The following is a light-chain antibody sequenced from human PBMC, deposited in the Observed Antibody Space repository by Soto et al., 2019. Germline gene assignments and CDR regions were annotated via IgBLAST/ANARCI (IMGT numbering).Light chain of an antibody. CDR3: QQYESYPLT. CDR2: SAS. V-gene: IGKV1-5*03. J-gene: IGKJ4*01. Sequence: DIQMTQSPSTLSASVGDRVTITCRASQSVSAWLAWYQQKPGKAPELLIYSASTVETGVPSRISGSGSETEFTLTISSLRPDDFANYYCQQYESYPLTFGGGTRIEIK. CDR1: QSVSAW.